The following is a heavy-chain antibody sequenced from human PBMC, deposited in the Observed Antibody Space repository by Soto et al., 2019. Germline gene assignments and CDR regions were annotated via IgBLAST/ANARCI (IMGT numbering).Heavy chain of an antibody. CDR1: GFTFSSYE. CDR3: TTDVWGVTGGFDY. Sequence: PGGSLRLSCAASGFTFSSYEMNWVRQAPGKGLEWVGRIKSKTDGGTTDYAAPVKGRFTISRDDSKNTLYLQMNSLKTEDTAVYYCTTDVWGVTGGFDYWGQGTLVTVSS. J-gene: IGHJ4*02. D-gene: IGHD3-16*01. V-gene: IGHV3-15*01. CDR2: IKSKTDGGTT.